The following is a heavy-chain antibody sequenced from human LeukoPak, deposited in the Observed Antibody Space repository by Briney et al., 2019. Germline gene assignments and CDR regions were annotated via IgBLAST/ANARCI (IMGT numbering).Heavy chain of an antibody. Sequence: SQTLSLTCTVSGGSISSYYWSWIRQPPGQGLEWIGYIYYGGTTNYNPSLKSRVTISVDTSKNQFSLKLSSVTAADTAVYYCARHGLRAVSSFEYWGQGTLVTVSS. CDR3: ARHGLRAVSSFEY. D-gene: IGHD6-6*01. CDR1: GGSISSYY. J-gene: IGHJ4*02. CDR2: IYYGGTT. V-gene: IGHV4-59*08.